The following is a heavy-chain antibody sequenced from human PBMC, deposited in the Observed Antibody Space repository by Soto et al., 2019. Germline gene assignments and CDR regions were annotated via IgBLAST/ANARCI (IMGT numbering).Heavy chain of an antibody. Sequence: SETLSLTCAVYGGSFSGYYWSWIRQPPGKGLEWIGEINHSGSTNYNPSLKSRVTISVDTSKNQFSLKLSSVTAADTAVYYCARGTYYDFWSGYPTRFYYYYMDVWGKGTTVTVSS. CDR1: GGSFSGYY. CDR3: ARGTYYDFWSGYPTRFYYYYMDV. D-gene: IGHD3-3*01. J-gene: IGHJ6*03. CDR2: INHSGST. V-gene: IGHV4-34*01.